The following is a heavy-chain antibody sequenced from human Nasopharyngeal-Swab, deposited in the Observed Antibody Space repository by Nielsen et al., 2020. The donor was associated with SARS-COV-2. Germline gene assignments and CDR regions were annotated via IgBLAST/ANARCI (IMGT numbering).Heavy chain of an antibody. J-gene: IGHJ4*02. CDR2: VSPLNGRT. CDR3: ATDHWNRFDY. Sequence: ASVKVSCKASGYTFTDYGASWVRQAPGQGLEWMGWVSPLNGRTNYIQKFQGRIIMTTDTSTNTAFMELTDLTSDDTAVYYCATDHWNRFDYWGQGTQVTVSS. CDR1: GYTFTDYG. V-gene: IGHV1-18*01. D-gene: IGHD1-1*01.